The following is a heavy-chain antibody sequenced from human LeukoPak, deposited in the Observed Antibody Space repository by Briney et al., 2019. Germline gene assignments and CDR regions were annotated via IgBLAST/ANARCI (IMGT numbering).Heavy chain of an antibody. D-gene: IGHD1-26*01. J-gene: IGHJ4*02. V-gene: IGHV3-72*01. Sequence: GGSLRLSCAASGFTFSDHYMDWVRQAPGKGLEWVGRTRNKANSYTTEYAASVKGRFTIPRDDSKNSLYLQMTSLKTEDTAVYYCARRGLSGSYDYWGQGTLVTVSS. CDR3: ARRGLSGSYDY. CDR2: TRNKANSYTT. CDR1: GFTFSDHY.